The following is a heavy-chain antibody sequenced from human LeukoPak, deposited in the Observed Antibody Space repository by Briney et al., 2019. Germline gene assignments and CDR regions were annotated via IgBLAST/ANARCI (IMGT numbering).Heavy chain of an antibody. V-gene: IGHV3-48*01. J-gene: IGHJ4*02. Sequence: GGSLRLSCAASGFTFSSYAMSWVRQAPGKGLEWVSAISSSSSTIYYADSVKGRFTISRDNAKNSLYLQMNSLRAEDTAVYYCARGYSGYDSFDYWGQGTLVTVSS. CDR3: ARGYSGYDSFDY. D-gene: IGHD5-12*01. CDR1: GFTFSSYA. CDR2: ISSSSSTI.